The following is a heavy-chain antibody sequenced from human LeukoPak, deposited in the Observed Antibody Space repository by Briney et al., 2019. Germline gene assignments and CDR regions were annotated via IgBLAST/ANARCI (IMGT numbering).Heavy chain of an antibody. D-gene: IGHD1-26*01. CDR2: ISYDGSNK. CDR3: ARAVGATKGSNWFDP. J-gene: IGHJ5*02. Sequence: GGSLRLSCAASGFTFSSYAMHWVRQAPGKGLEWVAVISYDGSNKYYADSVKGRFTISRDSSKNTLYLQMNSLRAEDTAVYYCARAVGATKGSNWFDPWGQGTLVTVSS. CDR1: GFTFSSYA. V-gene: IGHV3-30-3*01.